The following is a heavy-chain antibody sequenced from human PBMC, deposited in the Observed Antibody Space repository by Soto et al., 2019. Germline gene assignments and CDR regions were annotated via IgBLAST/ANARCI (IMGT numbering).Heavy chain of an antibody. V-gene: IGHV4-30-4*01. CDR2: IYYSGST. CDR3: ASVDTAMVYFDY. J-gene: IGHJ4*02. CDR1: GGSVDRGDYY. D-gene: IGHD5-18*01. Sequence: TLSLTCTVSGGSVDRGDYYWTWIRQPPGRGLEWIGYIYYSGSTYYNPSLKSRVTISVDTSKNQFSLKLSSVTAADTAVYYCASVDTAMVYFDYWGQGTLVTVSS.